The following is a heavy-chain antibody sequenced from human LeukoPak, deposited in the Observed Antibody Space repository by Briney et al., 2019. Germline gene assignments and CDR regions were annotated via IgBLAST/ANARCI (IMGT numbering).Heavy chain of an antibody. V-gene: IGHV3-9*01. CDR3: AKPMEGNYYGWERNSPFDAFEI. J-gene: IGHJ3*02. CDR2: ISWNSATI. Sequence: PGRSLRLSCAASGFVFDEYAMHWVRHVPGKGLEWVSGISWNSATIGYADSVKGRFTTSRDNAKNSLYLQISSLRTEDTALYYCAKPMEGNYYGWERNSPFDAFEIWGLGTMVTVSS. CDR1: GFVFDEYA. D-gene: IGHD3-10*01.